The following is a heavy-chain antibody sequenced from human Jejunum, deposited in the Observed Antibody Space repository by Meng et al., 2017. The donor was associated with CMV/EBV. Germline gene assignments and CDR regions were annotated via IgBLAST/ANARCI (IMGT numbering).Heavy chain of an antibody. J-gene: IGHJ4*02. D-gene: IGHD6-19*01. CDR1: GFTFSSYA. V-gene: IGHV3-23*01. Sequence: GFTFSSYAMSWVRQAPGKGLEWVSAISGSGGNTYYADSVKGLFTISRDNSKNTLYLQMNSLRAEDTAVYYCAKDWGMFSSGWAGVYWGQGTLVTVSS. CDR3: AKDWGMFSSGWAGVY. CDR2: ISGSGGNT.